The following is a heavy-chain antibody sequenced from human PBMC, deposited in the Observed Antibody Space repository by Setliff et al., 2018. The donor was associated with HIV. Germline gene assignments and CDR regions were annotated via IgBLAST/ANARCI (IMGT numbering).Heavy chain of an antibody. Sequence: SETLSLTCAVCGGSFSAYHWSWIRQTPGKGLEWLGEINHSGSTAYNLALESRVSMSIDTSKNQFSLKLTSVTAADTAIYYCARGRDYTGSWFRPFYLDFWGHGNLVTVSS. D-gene: IGHD3-3*01. CDR3: ARGRDYTGSWFRPFYLDF. V-gene: IGHV4-34*01. J-gene: IGHJ4*01. CDR1: GGSFSAYH. CDR2: INHSGST.